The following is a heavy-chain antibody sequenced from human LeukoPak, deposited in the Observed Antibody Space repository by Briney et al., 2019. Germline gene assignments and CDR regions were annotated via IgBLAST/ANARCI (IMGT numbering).Heavy chain of an antibody. CDR2: IYHNGNT. Sequence: PSETLPLTCAVSGYSIRSGYYWGWIRQPPGKALEWIGRIYHNGNTYYNPSLKSRVTISIDLSKNQFSLKLSSVTAADTAVYYCARSDGYFRLDYWGQGTLVTVSS. CDR1: GYSIRSGYY. D-gene: IGHD2-21*01. J-gene: IGHJ4*02. V-gene: IGHV4-38-2*01. CDR3: ARSDGYFRLDY.